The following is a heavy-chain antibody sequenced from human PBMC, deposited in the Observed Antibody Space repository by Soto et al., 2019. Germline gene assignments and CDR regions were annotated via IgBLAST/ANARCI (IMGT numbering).Heavy chain of an antibody. J-gene: IGHJ5*02. CDR2: ITWSSGNM. D-gene: IGHD3-3*02. Sequence: EVQLVESGGDLVQPGRSLRLSCAASGFNFDDYAMHWVRQAPGKGLEWVSGITWSSGNMCYGDSFKGRFTISRDNAKKSLYLHMNSLRPEESALYYCAKELAFNAYGKCASWGQATLVTVSS. V-gene: IGHV3-9*01. CDR3: AKELAFNAYGKCAS. CDR1: GFNFDDYA.